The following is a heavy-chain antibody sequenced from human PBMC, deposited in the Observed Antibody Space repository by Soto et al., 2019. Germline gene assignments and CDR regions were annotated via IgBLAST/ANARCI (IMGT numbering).Heavy chain of an antibody. V-gene: IGHV1-8*01. D-gene: IGHD3-22*01. Sequence: QVQLVQSGAEVRKPGASVKVSCKASGYTFTTYDINWVRKATGQGLEWMGWMNPNSGNTVYAQKFQGRVTMTRNTSINTAYMELTSLTSDDTAVYYCARYHYYYCMDVWGQGTTVTVSS. CDR2: MNPNSGNT. J-gene: IGHJ6*02. CDR3: ARYHYYYCMDV. CDR1: GYTFTTYD.